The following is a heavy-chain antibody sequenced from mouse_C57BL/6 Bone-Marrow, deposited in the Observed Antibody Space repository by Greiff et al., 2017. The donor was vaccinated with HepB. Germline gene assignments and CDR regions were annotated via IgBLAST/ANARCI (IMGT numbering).Heavy chain of an antibody. J-gene: IGHJ4*01. Sequence: EVQGVESGGGLVQSGRSLRLSCATSGFTFSDFYMEWVRQAPGKGLEWIAASRNKANDYTTEYSASVKGRFIVSRDTSQSILYLQMNALRAEDTAIYYCARDELGAMDYWGQGTSVTVSS. D-gene: IGHD4-1*01. CDR2: SRNKANDYTT. V-gene: IGHV7-1*01. CDR3: ARDELGAMDY. CDR1: GFTFSDFY.